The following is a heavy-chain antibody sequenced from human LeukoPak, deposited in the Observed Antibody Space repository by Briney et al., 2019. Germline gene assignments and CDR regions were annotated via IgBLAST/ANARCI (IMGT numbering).Heavy chain of an antibody. Sequence: NTSETLSLTCTVSGGSISSSSYYWGWIRQPPGKGLEWIGSIYYSGSTYYNPSLKSRVTISVDTSKNQFSLKLSSVTAADTAVYYCASGQLRYFDWLPFDYWGQGTLVTVSS. D-gene: IGHD3-9*01. CDR3: ASGQLRYFDWLPFDY. J-gene: IGHJ4*02. CDR1: GGSISSSSYY. CDR2: IYYSGST. V-gene: IGHV4-39*07.